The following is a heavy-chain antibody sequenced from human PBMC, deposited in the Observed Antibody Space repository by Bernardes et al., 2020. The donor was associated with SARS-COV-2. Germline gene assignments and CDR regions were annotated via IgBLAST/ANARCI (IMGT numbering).Heavy chain of an antibody. Sequence: GGSLRLSCAASGFPVSGNSMSWVRQAPGKGLEWVSVIYSDSGTYYAGSVKGRFTISRDSSKNTVYLQMNSLRVEDTATYYCARAWNYAWLDPWGQGTLVTVSS. D-gene: IGHD1-7*01. CDR1: GFPVSGNS. CDR2: IYSDSGT. CDR3: ARAWNYAWLDP. J-gene: IGHJ5*02. V-gene: IGHV3-53*01.